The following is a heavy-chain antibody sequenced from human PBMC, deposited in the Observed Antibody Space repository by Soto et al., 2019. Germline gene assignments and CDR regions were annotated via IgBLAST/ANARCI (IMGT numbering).Heavy chain of an antibody. Sequence: QVQLVESGGGVVQPGRSLRLSCAASGFTFSSYAMHWVRQAPGKGLEWVAVISYDGSNKYYADSVKGRFTISRDNSKNTLYLQMNSLRAEDTAVYYCARPDQKDSSGYYFEGDAFHIWGQGTMVTVSS. J-gene: IGHJ3*02. CDR3: ARPDQKDSSGYYFEGDAFHI. CDR2: ISYDGSNK. V-gene: IGHV3-30-3*01. CDR1: GFTFSSYA. D-gene: IGHD3-22*01.